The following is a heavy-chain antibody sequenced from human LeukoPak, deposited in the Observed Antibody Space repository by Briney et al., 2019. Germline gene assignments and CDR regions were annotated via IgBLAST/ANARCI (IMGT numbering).Heavy chain of an antibody. CDR3: TTKHPGVSLWGSDY. V-gene: IGHV3-15*01. CDR1: GFTFSNVW. CDR2: IKSKTDGGTT. D-gene: IGHD3-10*01. Sequence: GGSLRLSCAVSGFTFSNVWMSWVRQAPGKGLEWVGRIKSKTDGGTTDYAALVKGRFTISRDDSKNTLYLQMNSLKTEDTAVYYCTTKHPGVSLWGSDYWGQGTLVTVSS. J-gene: IGHJ4*02.